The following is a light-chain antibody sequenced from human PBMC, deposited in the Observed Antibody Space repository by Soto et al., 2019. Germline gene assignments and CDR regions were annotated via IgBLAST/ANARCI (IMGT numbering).Light chain of an antibody. CDR3: QQYKSSPPMYT. J-gene: IGKJ2*01. V-gene: IGKV3-20*01. Sequence: VLTQSPVTLSLSPGDRATLSCRTSQSITRSYLAWYQQRPGQAPRLLIYGASSRATGIPDRFSGSGSGTDFTLTISRLEPEDFAVYYCQQYKSSPPMYTFGQGTKLEIK. CDR2: GAS. CDR1: QSITRSY.